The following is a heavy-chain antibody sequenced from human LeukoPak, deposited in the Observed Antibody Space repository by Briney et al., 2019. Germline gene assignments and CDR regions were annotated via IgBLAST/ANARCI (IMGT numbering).Heavy chain of an antibody. Sequence: GASVKLSCKASGYTFTGYYMHWVRQAPGQGLEWMGWISVYNNNTNYAQKLQGRVTMTTDTSTSTAYMELRTLRSDDTAVYYCARATRHSYETSGQPWPDYWGQGTLVTVSS. J-gene: IGHJ4*02. D-gene: IGHD3-22*01. CDR3: ARATRHSYETSGQPWPDY. CDR1: GYTFTGYY. V-gene: IGHV1-18*04. CDR2: ISVYNNNT.